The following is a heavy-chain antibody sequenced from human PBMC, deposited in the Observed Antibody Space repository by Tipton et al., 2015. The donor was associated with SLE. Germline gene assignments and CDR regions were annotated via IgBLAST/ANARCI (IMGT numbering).Heavy chain of an antibody. D-gene: IGHD6-13*01. CDR3: ARATIAPAGTTYYFDY. Sequence: TLSLTCTVSGGPIINTNYYWDWIRQSPGKGLEWIGHVLYSGTTNYNPSLKSRVTISVDTSKNQFSLNLSSVTAADTALYYCARATIAPAGTTYYFDYWGQGTLVTVSS. CDR1: GGPIINTNYY. CDR2: VLYSGTT. V-gene: IGHV4-39*07. J-gene: IGHJ4*02.